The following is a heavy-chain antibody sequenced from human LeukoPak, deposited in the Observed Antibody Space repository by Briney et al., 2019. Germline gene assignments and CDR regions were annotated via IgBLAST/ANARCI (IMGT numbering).Heavy chain of an antibody. J-gene: IGHJ4*02. CDR2: INHSGST. D-gene: IGHD3-10*01. CDR1: GGSFSGYY. V-gene: IGHV4-34*01. Sequence: SETLSLTCAVYGGSFSGYYWSWIRQPPGKGLEWIGEINHSGSTNYNPSLKSRVTISVDTSKNQFSLKLSSVTAADTAVYYCARGGIRGGRPFDYWGQGTLVTVSS. CDR3: ARGGIRGGRPFDY.